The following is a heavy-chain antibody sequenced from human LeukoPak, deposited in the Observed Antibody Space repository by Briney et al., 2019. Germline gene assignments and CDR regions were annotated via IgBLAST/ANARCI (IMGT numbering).Heavy chain of an antibody. V-gene: IGHV3-30*18. D-gene: IGHD5-18*01. Sequence: GGSLRLSCAASGFTFSSYGMHWVRQAPGKGLEWVAVISYDGSNKYYADSVKGRFTISRDNSRNTLYLQMNSLRAEDTAVYYCAKGAVDTAMVDYYYYYGMDVWGKGTTVTVSS. CDR1: GFTFSSYG. CDR3: AKGAVDTAMVDYYYYYGMDV. CDR2: ISYDGSNK. J-gene: IGHJ6*04.